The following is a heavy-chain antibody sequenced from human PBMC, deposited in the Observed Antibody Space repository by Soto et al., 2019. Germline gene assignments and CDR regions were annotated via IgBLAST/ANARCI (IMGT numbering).Heavy chain of an antibody. CDR2: ISYDGSNK. CDR3: AKRYPWDLAAAGAGPYYFDY. Sequence: GSLRLSCAASGFTFSSYGMHWVRQAPGKGLEWVAVISYDGSNKYYADSVKGRFTISRDNSKNTLYLQMNSLRAEDTAVYYCAKRYPWDLAAAGAGPYYFDYWGQGTLVTVSS. CDR1: GFTFSSYG. D-gene: IGHD6-13*01. J-gene: IGHJ4*02. V-gene: IGHV3-30*18.